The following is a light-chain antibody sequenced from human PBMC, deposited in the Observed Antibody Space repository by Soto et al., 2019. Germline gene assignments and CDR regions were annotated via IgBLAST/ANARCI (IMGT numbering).Light chain of an antibody. CDR2: ASS. V-gene: IGKV3-20*01. Sequence: EIVLTQSPCTLSLSPWERSTLSCKTSQSRGSNFLAWDQHKPGQAPRLLIYASSNRATGIPDRFSGSASGTDFTLTINRLEPEDFAVYYCQLYGISPHFGQGTRLEIK. CDR1: QSRGSNF. J-gene: IGKJ5*01. CDR3: QLYGISPH.